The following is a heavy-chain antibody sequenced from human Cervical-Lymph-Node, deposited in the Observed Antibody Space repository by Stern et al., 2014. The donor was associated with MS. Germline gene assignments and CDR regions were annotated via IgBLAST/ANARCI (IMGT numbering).Heavy chain of an antibody. V-gene: IGHV1-2*02. CDR3: ARDLAGDGDLYLDY. Sequence: VNLVDSGAEVKKPGASVKVSCKASGYTITGYYIHWVRQAPGQGLEWLGWNNANSGATTYAQNFQGRFTMTRDTSISTAHMELSGLRADDTAVYYCARDLAGDGDLYLDYWGQGTLVTVSS. CDR2: NNANSGAT. CDR1: GYTITGYY. J-gene: IGHJ4*02. D-gene: IGHD7-27*01.